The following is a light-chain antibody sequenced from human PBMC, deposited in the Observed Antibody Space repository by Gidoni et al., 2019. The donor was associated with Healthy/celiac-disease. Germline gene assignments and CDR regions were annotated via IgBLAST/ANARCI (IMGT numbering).Light chain of an antibody. Sequence: EIVMTPPPATLPVSPRERATLSCRASPSVSSNLAWYQQKPSQAPRLLIYGAPTRATGIPARFSGSGSGTEFTLTISSRQSEDFAVYYCQQYKNWPPNAFGQGTKLEIK. V-gene: IGKV3-15*01. J-gene: IGKJ2*01. CDR2: GAP. CDR1: PSVSSN. CDR3: QQYKNWPPNA.